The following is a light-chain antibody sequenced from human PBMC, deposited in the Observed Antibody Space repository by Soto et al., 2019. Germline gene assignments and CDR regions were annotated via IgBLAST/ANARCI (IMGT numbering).Light chain of an antibody. Sequence: QSALTQPASASGSPGQSVTISCTGTSSDVGGYNYVSWYQQHPGKAPKLMIYDVSKRPSGVTDRFSGSKSGNTASLTVSGLQAEDEAYYYCSSYAGSNHVVFGGGTKVTVL. V-gene: IGLV2-8*01. CDR1: SSDVGGYNY. CDR2: DVS. CDR3: SSYAGSNHVV. J-gene: IGLJ2*01.